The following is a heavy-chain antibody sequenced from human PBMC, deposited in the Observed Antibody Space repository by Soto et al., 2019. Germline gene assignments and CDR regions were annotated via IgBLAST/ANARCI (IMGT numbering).Heavy chain of an antibody. CDR2: IDTAGRT. CDR1: GFTFSSYA. J-gene: IGHJ6*02. CDR3: ARGATYYDFWSGYCTSYTYYGMDV. Sequence: PGGSLRLSCAASGFTFSSYAMSWVRQAPGKGLEWVSVIDTAGRTNYAESVKGRFTISRDNAKNTLHLQMNSLRAEDTAVYYCARGATYYDFWSGYCTSYTYYGMDVWGQGTTVTVSS. D-gene: IGHD3-3*01. V-gene: IGHV3-53*01.